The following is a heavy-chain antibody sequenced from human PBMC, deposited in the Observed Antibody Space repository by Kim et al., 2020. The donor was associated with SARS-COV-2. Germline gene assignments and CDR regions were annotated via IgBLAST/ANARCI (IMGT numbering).Heavy chain of an antibody. D-gene: IGHD3-10*01. Sequence: YGDCVKALFTIARYNAKNSLYLQMNSLRAEDTAVYYCARVRYGSGGPAEDFWGQGTLVTVSS. J-gene: IGHJ4*02. V-gene: IGHV3-7*01. CDR3: ARVRYGSGGPAEDF.